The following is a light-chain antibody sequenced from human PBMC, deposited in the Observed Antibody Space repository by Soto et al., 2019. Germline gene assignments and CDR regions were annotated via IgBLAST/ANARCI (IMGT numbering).Light chain of an antibody. Sequence: DIQMTQSPSSLSASVGDRVTITCQASQDISNYLNWYQQKPGKAPKLLLFDASNMETGVPSRFSGSGSVTDFTFTISSLQPEDIATYYCQQYDNRSLTFGGGPKVEIK. CDR1: QDISNY. CDR3: QQYDNRSLT. J-gene: IGKJ4*01. CDR2: DAS. V-gene: IGKV1-33*01.